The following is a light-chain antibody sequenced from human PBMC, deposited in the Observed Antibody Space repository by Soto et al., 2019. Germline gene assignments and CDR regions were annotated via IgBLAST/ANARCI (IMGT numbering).Light chain of an antibody. V-gene: IGLV1-40*01. CDR3: KSYDSSLSGWV. CDR1: SSNIGGGYD. Sequence: QPVLTQPPSVSRAPGQRVTISCTGSSSNIGGGYDVHWNQQLPGPAPKLLIYGNSNRPSGFPDRFSSSKPGTSACLAITGLKAADEADYSCKSYDSSLSGWVLGGGTKVTV. J-gene: IGLJ3*02. CDR2: GNS.